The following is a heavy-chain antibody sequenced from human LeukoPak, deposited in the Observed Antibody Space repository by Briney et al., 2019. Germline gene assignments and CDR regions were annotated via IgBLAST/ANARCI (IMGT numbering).Heavy chain of an antibody. CDR2: IGTAGDT. J-gene: IGHJ6*02. CDR1: GFTSSRYD. CDR3: TRDGRVAYEMDV. Sequence: GGSLRLSCAASGFTSSRYDMHWVRQDTGRGLEWVSAIGTAGDTYYPGSVKGRFTISRDNAKNSLYLQMNSLRAEDTAVYYCTRDGRVAYEMDVWGQGTTVTVSS. V-gene: IGHV3-13*01. D-gene: IGHD2-15*01.